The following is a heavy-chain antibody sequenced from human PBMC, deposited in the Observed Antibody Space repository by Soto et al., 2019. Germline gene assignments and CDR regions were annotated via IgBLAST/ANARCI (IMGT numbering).Heavy chain of an antibody. Sequence: EVQLVESGGGLVQPGGSLRLSCAASGFTFSSYWMHWVRQAPGKGLVWVSSISTDASSTSYADPVKCRFTISKDNAKNTLYLQMNSVRAEDTAVYYCARLPNKSPQKWGQGTLVIVSP. CDR2: ISTDASST. CDR3: ARLPNKSPQK. J-gene: IGHJ1*01. CDR1: GFTFSSYW. V-gene: IGHV3-74*01.